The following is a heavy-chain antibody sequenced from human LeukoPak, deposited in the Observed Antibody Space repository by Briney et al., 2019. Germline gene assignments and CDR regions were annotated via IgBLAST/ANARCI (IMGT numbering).Heavy chain of an antibody. D-gene: IGHD4-23*01. J-gene: IGHJ3*02. CDR2: IYYSGST. Sequence: SETLSLTCTVSGGSISSSSYYWGWIRQPPGKGLEWIGSIYYSGSTYYNPSLKSRVTISVDTSKNQFSLKLSSVTAADTAVYYCARKGVTRADAFDIWGQGTMVTVSS. V-gene: IGHV4-39*01. CDR1: GGSISSSSYY. CDR3: ARKGVTRADAFDI.